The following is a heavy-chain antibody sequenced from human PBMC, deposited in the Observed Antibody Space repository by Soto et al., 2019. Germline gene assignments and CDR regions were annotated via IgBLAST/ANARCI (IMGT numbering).Heavy chain of an antibody. CDR1: GFSLSNARMG. V-gene: IGHV2-26*01. CDR3: ARIERITMVRGVYNWFDP. Sequence: QVTLKESGPVLVKPTETLTLTCTVSGFSLSNARMGVRWIRQPPGKALEWLAHIFSNDEKSYSTSLKSRLTISKDPSKSQVVLTMTNMDPVDTATYYCARIERITMVRGVYNWFDPWGQGTLVTVSS. D-gene: IGHD3-10*01. CDR2: IFSNDEK. J-gene: IGHJ5*02.